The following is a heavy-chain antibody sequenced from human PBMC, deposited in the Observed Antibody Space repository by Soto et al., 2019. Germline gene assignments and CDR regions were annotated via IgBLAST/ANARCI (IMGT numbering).Heavy chain of an antibody. V-gene: IGHV1-18*01. CDR2: ISAYNGNT. J-gene: IGHJ5*02. Sequence: GASVKVSCKDSGYTFTSYGISWVRQAPGQGLEWMGWISAYNGNTNYAQKLTGRVTMTTDTSTSTADMELRSLRSDDTAVYYCARPAAAGIRWFEPWGRGTLVTVAS. D-gene: IGHD6-13*01. CDR3: ARPAAAGIRWFEP. CDR1: GYTFTSYG.